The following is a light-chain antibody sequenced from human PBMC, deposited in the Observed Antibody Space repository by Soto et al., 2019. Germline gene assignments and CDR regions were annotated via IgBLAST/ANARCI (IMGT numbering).Light chain of an antibody. CDR1: QSIRSW. CDR2: KAS. Sequence: DIQMTQSPSILSASVGDRVTITCRASQSIRSWLAWYQQKPGKAPNLLIHKASHLESGVPSRFSGSGSGTEVTTTISCLQTGDYATYYSQHYNSYPLTFCQGTKVDI. V-gene: IGKV1-5*03. CDR3: QHYNSYPLT. J-gene: IGKJ1*01.